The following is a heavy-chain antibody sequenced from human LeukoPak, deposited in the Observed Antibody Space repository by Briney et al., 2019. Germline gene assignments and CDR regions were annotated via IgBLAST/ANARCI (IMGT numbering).Heavy chain of an antibody. Sequence: PGGSLTLSCAASGFTFYDYAMHWVRQVPGKGLEWVGGVNRNSGTIAYGDSVKSRFTISRDNARNSLYLQMNSLRTEDTALYYCAKDLAVGTTPRVYACDVWGQGTMVTVS. V-gene: IGHV3-9*01. J-gene: IGHJ3*01. CDR3: AKDLAVGTTPRVYACDV. CDR1: GFTFYDYA. D-gene: IGHD1-26*01. CDR2: VNRNSGTI.